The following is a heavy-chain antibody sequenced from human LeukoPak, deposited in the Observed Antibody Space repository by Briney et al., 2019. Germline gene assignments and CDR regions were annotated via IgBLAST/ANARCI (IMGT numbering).Heavy chain of an antibody. D-gene: IGHD3-22*01. CDR1: GGTFSGYY. J-gene: IGHJ4*02. V-gene: IGHV4-34*08. CDR2: INHSGST. Sequence: SETLSLTCAVYGGTFSGYYWSWIRQPPGKGLEWIGEINHSGSTNYTPSLKSRVTISVDTSKNQFSLKLSSVTAADTAGYYCAGHDYDSSGYHDYWGEGTLVTVSS. CDR3: AGHDYDSSGYHDY.